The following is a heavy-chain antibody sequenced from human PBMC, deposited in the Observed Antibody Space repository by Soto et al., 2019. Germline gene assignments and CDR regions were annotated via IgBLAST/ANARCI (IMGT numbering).Heavy chain of an antibody. V-gene: IGHV3-21*01. CDR1: FTFSMYS. CDR3: TRDQGGSYGSWFDP. D-gene: IGHD1-26*01. CDR2: ISSGSAFK. J-gene: IGHJ5*02. Sequence: EVQVVESGGGLVKPGGSLRLSCNFTFSMYSMNWVRQAPGKGLEWVASISSGSAFKKYADSVKGRFSISRDNAKQSLLMQRNGLGAEDTAMYYWTRDQGGSYGSWFDPWGRGTLVTVSS.